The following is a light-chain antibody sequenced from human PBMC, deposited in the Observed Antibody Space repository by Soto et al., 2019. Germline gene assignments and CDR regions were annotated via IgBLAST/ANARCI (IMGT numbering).Light chain of an antibody. CDR2: SAS. J-gene: IGKJ1*01. CDR1: QTVSRNY. CDR3: LQYATSRRT. Sequence: DIVLTQSPGTLSLSPGERATLSCRANQTVSRNYLAWYQQKPGQTPRLLIYSASNKATVIPDRFRGSGSGTDFTLTITRLEPEDFGVYYCLQYATSRRTFGQGTRVVIK. V-gene: IGKV3-20*01.